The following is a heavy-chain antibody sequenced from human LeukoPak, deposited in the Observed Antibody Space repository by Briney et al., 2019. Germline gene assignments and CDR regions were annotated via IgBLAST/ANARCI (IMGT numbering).Heavy chain of an antibody. J-gene: IGHJ6*03. V-gene: IGHV3-20*04. D-gene: IGHD3-10*01. Sequence: GGSLRLSCAASGFTFDDYGMIWDRQAPGKGLEWVSGINWNGGSTGYADSVKGRFTISRDNAKNSLYLQMNSLRAEDTALYYCARGRMVRGVIHYYYYMDVWGKGTTVTVSS. CDR1: GFTFDDYG. CDR2: INWNGGST. CDR3: ARGRMVRGVIHYYYYMDV.